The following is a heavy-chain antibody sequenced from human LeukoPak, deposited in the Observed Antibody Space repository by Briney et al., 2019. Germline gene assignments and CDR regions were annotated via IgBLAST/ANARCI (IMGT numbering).Heavy chain of an antibody. CDR1: GFTFSTYS. J-gene: IGHJ4*02. CDR3: ATDREYYYDSLVY. V-gene: IGHV3-21*01. Sequence: PGGSLRLSCAASGFTFSTYSMNWVRQAPGKGLEWVSSISSNNRYIYYADSVKGRFTISRDNSKNTLYLQMNSLRAEDTAVYYCATDREYYYDSLVYWGQGTLVTVSS. D-gene: IGHD3-22*01. CDR2: ISSNNRYI.